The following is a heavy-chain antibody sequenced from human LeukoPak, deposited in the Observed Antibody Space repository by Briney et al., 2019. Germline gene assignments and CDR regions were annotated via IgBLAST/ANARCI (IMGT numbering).Heavy chain of an antibody. CDR2: IHTNGNT. J-gene: IGHJ4*02. V-gene: IGHV4-61*02. Sequence: PSETLSLTCTVSGDSINSGNYYWNWIRQPAGKGLEYVGRIHTNGNTDYNPSLKSRVTISVDTSKNQFSLKLNSVIAADTAVYYCAAVPQAVSGPYFDYWGQGTLVTVSS. CDR3: AAVPQAVSGPYFDY. CDR1: GDSINSGNYY. D-gene: IGHD6-19*01.